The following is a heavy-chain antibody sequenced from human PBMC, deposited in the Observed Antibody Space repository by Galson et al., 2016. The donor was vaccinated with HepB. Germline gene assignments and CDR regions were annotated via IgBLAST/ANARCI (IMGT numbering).Heavy chain of an antibody. Sequence: LSLTCTVSGGSVTINNYYWDWVRQAPGKGLEWIGPISYSGNTDYNPSLKSRVTISVDTSKNQFSLKLTSVTAADTALYYCARREKIVVVVFATQLYTSWFDPWGQGTLVTVSS. D-gene: IGHD2-15*01. CDR1: GGSVTINNYY. CDR3: ARREKIVVVVFATQLYTSWFDP. CDR2: ISYSGNT. V-gene: IGHV4-39*01. J-gene: IGHJ5*02.